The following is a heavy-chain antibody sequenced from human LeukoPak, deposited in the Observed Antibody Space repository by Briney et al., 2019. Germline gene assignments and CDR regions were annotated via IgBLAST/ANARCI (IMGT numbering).Heavy chain of an antibody. CDR3: ARDWELRL. Sequence: PGGSLRLSCAASGFSVSNNYMSWVRQAPGKGLEWVSIVYSGGYTHYADSVKGRFTISRDNSKNTLYLQMNSLRAEDTAMYYCARDWELRLWGQGTLVTVSS. CDR2: VYSGGYT. D-gene: IGHD1-26*01. V-gene: IGHV3-53*01. J-gene: IGHJ1*01. CDR1: GFSVSNNY.